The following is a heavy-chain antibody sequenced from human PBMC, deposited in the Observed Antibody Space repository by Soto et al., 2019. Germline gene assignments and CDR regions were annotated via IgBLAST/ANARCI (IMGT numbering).Heavy chain of an antibody. Sequence: SETLSLTCTVSGGSISSDYWSWIRQPPGKGLEWIGYIRYSGSTNHNPSLKSRVTISVDTSKNQLSLKLSSVTAADTAVYYCARVGYYYDSSGYYYLYYFDYWGQGTLVTVSS. CDR1: GGSISSDY. CDR3: ARVGYYYDSSGYYYLYYFDY. V-gene: IGHV4-59*08. CDR2: IRYSGST. J-gene: IGHJ4*02. D-gene: IGHD3-22*01.